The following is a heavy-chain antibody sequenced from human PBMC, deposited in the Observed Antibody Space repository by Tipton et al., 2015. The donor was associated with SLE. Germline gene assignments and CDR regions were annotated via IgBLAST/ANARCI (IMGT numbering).Heavy chain of an antibody. CDR2: INHSGST. Sequence: TLSLTCAVYGGSFSGYYCRWIPPPPRKGGGGVGEINHSGSTNYNPPLKSRVTISVETSKNQFSLKLTSLAAADTAVYYCARGLYGDEPGYWGQGTLVTVSS. D-gene: IGHD4-17*01. J-gene: IGHJ4*02. CDR1: GGSFSGYY. V-gene: IGHV4-34*01. CDR3: ARGLYGDEPGY.